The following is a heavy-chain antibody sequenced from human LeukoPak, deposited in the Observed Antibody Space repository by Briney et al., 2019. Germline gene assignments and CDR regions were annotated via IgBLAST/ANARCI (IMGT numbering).Heavy chain of an antibody. Sequence: GASVKVSCKPTGGTFNSYAITWVRQAPGQGLEYMGLIVPQFGTPNYARNFQGRVSITADKSTNTVYMELTSLRSEDTAVYYCARVAAEAVGVPGAIGFGWLRRDYYYMDVWGKGTTVTVSS. J-gene: IGHJ6*03. CDR2: IVPQFGTP. D-gene: IGHD2-2*02. CDR3: ARVAAEAVGVPGAIGFGWLRRDYYYMDV. CDR1: GGTFNSYA. V-gene: IGHV1-69*06.